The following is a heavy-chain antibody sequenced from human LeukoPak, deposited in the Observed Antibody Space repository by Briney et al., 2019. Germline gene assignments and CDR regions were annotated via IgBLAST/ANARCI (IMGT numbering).Heavy chain of an antibody. J-gene: IGHJ1*01. CDR1: GYTLTELS. CDR2: FDPEDGET. D-gene: IGHD2-2*01. Sequence: ASVKVSCKVSGYTLTELSMHWVRQAPGKGLEWMGGFDPEDGETIYAQKFQGRVTMTEDTSTDTAYMELSSLRSEDTAVYYCATEVVVPAAMGAEYFQHWGQGTLVTVSS. CDR3: ATEVVVPAAMGAEYFQH. V-gene: IGHV1-24*01.